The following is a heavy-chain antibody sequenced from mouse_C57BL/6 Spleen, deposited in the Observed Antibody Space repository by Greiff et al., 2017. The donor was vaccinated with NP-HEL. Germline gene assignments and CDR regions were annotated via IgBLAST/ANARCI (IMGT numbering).Heavy chain of an antibody. CDR3: ARVGNWDRGDYFDY. CDR1: GYTFTDYY. V-gene: IGHV1-26*01. CDR2: INPNNGGT. Sequence: VQLQQSGPELVKPGASVKISCKASGYTFTDYYMNWVKQSHGKSLEWIGDINPNNGGTSYNQKFKGKATLTVDKSSSTAYMELRSLTSEDSAVYYCARVGNWDRGDYFDYWGQGTTLTVSS. J-gene: IGHJ2*01. D-gene: IGHD4-1*01.